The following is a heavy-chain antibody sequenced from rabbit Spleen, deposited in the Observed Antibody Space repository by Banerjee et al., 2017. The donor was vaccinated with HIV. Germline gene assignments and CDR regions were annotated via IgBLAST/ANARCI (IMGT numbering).Heavy chain of an antibody. CDR2: IYAGSSDST. CDR1: GFSFNSGYD. D-gene: IGHD8-1*01. V-gene: IGHV1S40*01. Sequence: QQLVESGGGLVKPGASLTLTCKASGFSFNSGYDMCWVRQAPGKGLEWIACIYAGSSDSTYSATWAKGRFPLSKTSSTTVTLQMASLTAAGTATYFCARDAGTSFSTYGMGLWGPGTLVTVS. J-gene: IGHJ6*01. CDR3: ARDAGTSFSTYGMGL.